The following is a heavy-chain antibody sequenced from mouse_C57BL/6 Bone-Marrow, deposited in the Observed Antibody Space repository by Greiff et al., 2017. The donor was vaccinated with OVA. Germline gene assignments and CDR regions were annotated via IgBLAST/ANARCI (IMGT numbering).Heavy chain of an antibody. CDR3: ARRGNGYYVRDY. V-gene: IGHV1-81*01. CDR1: GYTFTSYG. J-gene: IGHJ2*01. D-gene: IGHD2-3*01. Sequence: VQLQQSGAELARPGASVKLSCKASGYTFTSYGISWVKQRTGQGLEWIGEIYPRSGNTYYNEKFKGKATLTADKSSSTAYMELRSLTSEDSAVYFCARRGNGYYVRDYWGQGTTLTVSS. CDR2: IYPRSGNT.